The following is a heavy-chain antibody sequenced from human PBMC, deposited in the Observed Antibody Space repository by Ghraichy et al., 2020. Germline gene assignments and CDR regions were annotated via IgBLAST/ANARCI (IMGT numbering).Heavy chain of an antibody. CDR2: INPNTGHP. D-gene: IGHD3-10*01. CDR3: VREAGDLGELLRDY. J-gene: IGHJ4*02. Sequence: ASVKVSCKASGYTFTRYPINWVRQAPGQSPQWMGWINPNTGHPTYDQDFRGRFDFSLDTSRSTAYLQINSLKPEDSAVYYCVREAGDLGELLRDYWGQGTQVTVSS. CDR1: GYTFTRYP. V-gene: IGHV7-4-1*02.